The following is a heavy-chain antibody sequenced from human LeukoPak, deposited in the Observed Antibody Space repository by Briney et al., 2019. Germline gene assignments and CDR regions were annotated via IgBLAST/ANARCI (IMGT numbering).Heavy chain of an antibody. CDR3: ARDLSEKYSIDY. CDR1: GFIFINYD. J-gene: IGHJ4*02. D-gene: IGHD2/OR15-2a*01. Sequence: GGSLRLSCTGSGFIFINYDIQWVRQAPGEGLEWLAYISKDGRTIFYADSVKGRFTISRDNSKSTVYLQMNSLRSEDTAIYYCARDLSEKYSIDYWGQGTLVTVSS. V-gene: IGHV3-30*04. CDR2: ISKDGRTI.